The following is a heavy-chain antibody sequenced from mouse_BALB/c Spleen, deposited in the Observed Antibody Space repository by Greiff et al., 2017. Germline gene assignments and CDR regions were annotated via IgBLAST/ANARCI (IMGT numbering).Heavy chain of an antibody. J-gene: IGHJ4*01. Sequence: VTLQESGPGLVAPSQSLSITCTVSGFSLTGYGVNWVRQPAGKGLEWLGMLWGDGSTDYNSALKSRLSISKDNSKSQVFLQMNSLQTDDTARYYSAREGTWTALYAMNYWGQGTSVTASS. CDR1: GFSLTGYG. V-gene: IGHV2-6-7*01. D-gene: IGHD1-2*01. CDR2: LWGDGST. CDR3: AREGTWTALYAMNY.